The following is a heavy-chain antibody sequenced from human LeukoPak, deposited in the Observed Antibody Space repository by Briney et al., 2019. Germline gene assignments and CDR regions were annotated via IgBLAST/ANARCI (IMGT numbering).Heavy chain of an antibody. V-gene: IGHV4-34*01. CDR2: INHSGST. CDR3: ARYASPSSGAFDI. Sequence: PSETLSLTCAVYGGSFSGYYWSWNRQPPGKGLEWIGEINHSGSTNYNPSLKSRVTISVDTSKNQFSLKLSSVTAADTAVYYCARYASPSSGAFDIWGQGTMVTVSS. CDR1: GGSFSGYY. D-gene: IGHD3-10*01. J-gene: IGHJ3*02.